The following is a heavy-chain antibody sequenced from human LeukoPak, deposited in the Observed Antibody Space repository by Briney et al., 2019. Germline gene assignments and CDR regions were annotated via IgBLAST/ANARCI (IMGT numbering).Heavy chain of an antibody. CDR1: GYTFTRYH. V-gene: IGHV1-46*01. CDR3: AREAIFGVLREYYFDY. D-gene: IGHD3-3*01. Sequence: ASVKVSCKTSGYTFTRYHIHWVRQAPGQGLEWMGVINPSGGTTTYAQNFQGRVTMTRDTSTITVYMELSSLRSDDTAVYYCAREAIFGVLREYYFDYWGQGTLVTVS. CDR2: INPSGGTT. J-gene: IGHJ4*02.